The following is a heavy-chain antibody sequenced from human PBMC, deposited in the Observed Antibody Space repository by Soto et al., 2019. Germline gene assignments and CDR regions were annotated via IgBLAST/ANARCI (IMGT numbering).Heavy chain of an antibody. CDR2: ISAYNGNT. D-gene: IGHD3-22*01. J-gene: IGHJ4*02. CDR1: GYTFTSYG. CDR3: ARDLGADYYDSSGYGY. V-gene: IGHV1-18*01. Sequence: ASVKVSCKASGYTFTSYGISWVRQAPGQGLEWMGWISAYNGNTNYAQKLQGRVTMTTDTSTSTAYMELRSLRSDDTAVYYCARDLGADYYDSSGYGYWGQGTLVTVSS.